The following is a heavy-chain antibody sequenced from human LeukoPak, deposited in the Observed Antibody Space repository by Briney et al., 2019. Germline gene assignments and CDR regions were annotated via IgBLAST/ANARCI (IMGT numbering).Heavy chain of an antibody. D-gene: IGHD6-19*01. V-gene: IGHV3-53*05. CDR3: ARVKTDTSGWYHFDY. J-gene: IGHJ4*02. Sequence: PGGSLRLSCAASGFSVSKNYMSWVRQAAGKGLEWASLISGGGDTYYADSGKGRFTISRDNTENTLYLQMNSLRVDDTAVYYCARVKTDTSGWYHFDYWGQGTLVTVSS. CDR1: GFSVSKNY. CDR2: ISGGGDT.